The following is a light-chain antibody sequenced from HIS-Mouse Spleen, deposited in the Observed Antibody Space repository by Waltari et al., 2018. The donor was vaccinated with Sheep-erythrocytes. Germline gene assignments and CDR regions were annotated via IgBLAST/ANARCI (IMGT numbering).Light chain of an antibody. J-gene: IGLJ1*01. CDR2: SNN. CDR1: SSNIGSNT. CDR3: AAWDDSLNGYV. Sequence: QSVLTQPPSASGTPGQRVTISCSGSSSNIGSNTVNWYQQLPGTAPKLLIYSNNLRRSGVAVRFSGSKSGPSASLAISGLQSEDEADYYCAAWDDSLNGYVFGTGTKVTVL. V-gene: IGLV1-44*01.